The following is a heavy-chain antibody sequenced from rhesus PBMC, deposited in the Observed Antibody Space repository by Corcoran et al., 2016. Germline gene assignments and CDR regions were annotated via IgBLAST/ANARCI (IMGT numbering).Heavy chain of an antibody. CDR2: IYGSGGTT. V-gene: IGHV4-160*01. CDR3: AREESSYFHTSSLDV. J-gene: IGHJ5-2*02. Sequence: QVQLQESGPGLVKPSETLSLTCAVSGGSISSNYWSWLRQAPGKGLEWIGRIYGSGGTTDYNPSLKSRVTISTDTSKNQFSLKLSSVTAADTAVYYCAREESSYFHTSSLDVWGRGVLVTVSS. CDR1: GGSISSNY. D-gene: IGHD4-29*01.